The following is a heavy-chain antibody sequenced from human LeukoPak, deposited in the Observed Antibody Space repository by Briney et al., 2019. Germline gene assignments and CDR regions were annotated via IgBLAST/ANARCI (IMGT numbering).Heavy chain of an antibody. CDR2: IRSKANSYAT. CDR3: TRTYYGDFDY. J-gene: IGHJ4*02. D-gene: IGHD4-17*01. CDR1: GFTFSGSA. V-gene: IGHV3-73*01. Sequence: PGGSLRLSCAASGFTFSGSAMHWVRQASGRGLEWVGRIRSKANSYATAYAASVKGRFTISRDDSKNTAYLQMNSLKTEDTAVYYCTRTYYGDFDYWGQGTLVTVSS.